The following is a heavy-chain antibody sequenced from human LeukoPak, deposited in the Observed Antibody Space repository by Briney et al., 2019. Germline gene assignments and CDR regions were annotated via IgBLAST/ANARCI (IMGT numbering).Heavy chain of an antibody. Sequence: PGVSLKLSCAASGFPLSVYAMSGVRQAPGKGLEGVSGIGVSGGRRYTGDPVQGRFTTSGDNSKNTMYLKMNSLRAEDTAVYYCAKFRGGATPNYYFDSWGQGTLVTVSS. CDR2: IGVSGGRR. J-gene: IGHJ4*02. CDR1: GFPLSVYA. CDR3: AKFRGGATPNYYFDS. D-gene: IGHD3-16*01. V-gene: IGHV3-23*01.